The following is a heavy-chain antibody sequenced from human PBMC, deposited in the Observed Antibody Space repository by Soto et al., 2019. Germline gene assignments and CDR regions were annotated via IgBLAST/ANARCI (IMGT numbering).Heavy chain of an antibody. Sequence: GGSLRLSCAASGFTFHGYAMHWVRQAPGKGLEWVSAISGSGGSTYYADSVKGRFTISRDNSKNTLYLQMNSLRAEDTAVYYCAKYPYGDYGYYYYGMDVWGQGTTVTVSS. D-gene: IGHD4-17*01. V-gene: IGHV3-23*01. CDR3: AKYPYGDYGYYYYGMDV. J-gene: IGHJ6*02. CDR2: ISGSGGST. CDR1: GFTFHGYA.